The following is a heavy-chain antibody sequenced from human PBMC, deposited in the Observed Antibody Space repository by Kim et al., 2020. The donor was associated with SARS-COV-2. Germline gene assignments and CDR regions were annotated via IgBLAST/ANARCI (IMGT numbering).Heavy chain of an antibody. D-gene: IGHD2-2*01. V-gene: IGHV1-46*01. Sequence: ASVKVSCKASGYSFTRHYVHWVRQAPGQGLEWMGMINPNDGSTGYAQTFRNRATVTRDTSTSTVYMELSSLRPEDTAVYFCAREIPDTPYFDDWGQRAQV. CDR1: GYSFTRHY. CDR2: INPNDGST. J-gene: IGHJ4*02. CDR3: AREIPDTPYFDD.